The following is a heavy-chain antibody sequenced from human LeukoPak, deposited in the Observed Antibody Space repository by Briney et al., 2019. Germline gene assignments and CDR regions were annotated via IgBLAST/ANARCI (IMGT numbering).Heavy chain of an antibody. CDR1: GFTFSSYW. CDR2: IKQDGSEK. CDR3: ARCRRDWEYNWFDP. J-gene: IGHJ5*02. V-gene: IGHV3-7*01. D-gene: IGHD3/OR15-3a*01. Sequence: GGSLRLSCAASGFTFSSYWMSWVRQAPGKGLEWVANIKQDGSEKYYVDSVKGRFTISRDNAKNSLYLQMNSLRAEDTAVYYCARCRRDWEYNWFDPWGQGTLVTVSS.